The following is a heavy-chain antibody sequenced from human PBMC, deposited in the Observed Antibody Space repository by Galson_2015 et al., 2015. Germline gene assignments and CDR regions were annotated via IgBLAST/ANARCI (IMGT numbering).Heavy chain of an antibody. Sequence: SLRLSCAASGFTFDDYAMHWVRHAPGKGLEWVSGISWNSGSVGYADSVKGRFTISRDNAKNSLYLQMNSLRAEDTALYYCAKGQPPYISARPPHYYYGMDVWGQATTVTVSS. V-gene: IGHV3-9*01. CDR2: ISWNSGSV. CDR1: GFTFDDYA. CDR3: AKGQPPYISARPPHYYYGMDV. D-gene: IGHD6-6*01. J-gene: IGHJ6*02.